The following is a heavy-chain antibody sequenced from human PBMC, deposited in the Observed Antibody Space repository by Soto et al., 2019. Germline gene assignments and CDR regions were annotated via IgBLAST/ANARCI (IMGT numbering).Heavy chain of an antibody. D-gene: IGHD6-19*01. CDR1: GGYIRSGGYY. CDR3: ARDTGYSSGWYDGPYYYYYGMDV. CDR2: IYYSGST. V-gene: IGHV4-31*03. Sequence: SETLSLSCTVSGGYIRSGGYYWSWIRQHPGKGLEWIGYIYYSGSTYYNPSLKGRVTISVDTSKNQFSLKLSSVTAADTAVYYCARDTGYSSGWYDGPYYYYYGMDVWGQGTTVTVSS. J-gene: IGHJ6*02.